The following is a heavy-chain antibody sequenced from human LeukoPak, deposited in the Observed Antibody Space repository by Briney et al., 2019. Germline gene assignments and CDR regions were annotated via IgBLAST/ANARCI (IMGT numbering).Heavy chain of an antibody. J-gene: IGHJ4*02. CDR1: GGSINSYY. CDR2: IYTSGST. CDR3: ARTMALAAGSDY. D-gene: IGHD6-13*01. Sequence: SETLSLTCTVSGGSINSYYWSWIRQPPGKGLEWIGHIYTSGSTNYNPSLKSRVTISVDTSKNQFSLKLSSVTAADTAVYYCARTMALAAGSDYWGQGTLVTVSS. V-gene: IGHV4-4*08.